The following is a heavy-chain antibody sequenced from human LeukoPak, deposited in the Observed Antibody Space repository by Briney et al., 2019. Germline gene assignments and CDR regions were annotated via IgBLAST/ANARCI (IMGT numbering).Heavy chain of an antibody. Sequence: GGSLRLSCAASGFTFSSYNMNWVRQAPGKGLEWVSSISSSSSNIYYADSVKGRFTISRDNAKNSLYLQMNSLRAEDTAVYYCARDSGYDYWGQGTLVTVSS. CDR3: ARDSGYDY. D-gene: IGHD3-10*01. J-gene: IGHJ4*02. V-gene: IGHV3-21*04. CDR2: ISSSSSNI. CDR1: GFTFSSYN.